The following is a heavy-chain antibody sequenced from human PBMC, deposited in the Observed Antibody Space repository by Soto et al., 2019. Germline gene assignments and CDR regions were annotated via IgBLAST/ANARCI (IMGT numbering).Heavy chain of an antibody. CDR3: ARYEYGNSLYGVDV. Sequence: PSETLSLTCVVSGESFSGYYWSWIRQTPGRGLEWIGEVDHRGSTTYNPSLKNRASISIDSSKNLFSLELTSVTAADTALYFCARYEYGNSLYGVDVWGQGTRVTV. J-gene: IGHJ6*02. CDR1: GESFSGYY. CDR2: VDHRGST. D-gene: IGHD1-7*01. V-gene: IGHV4-34*01.